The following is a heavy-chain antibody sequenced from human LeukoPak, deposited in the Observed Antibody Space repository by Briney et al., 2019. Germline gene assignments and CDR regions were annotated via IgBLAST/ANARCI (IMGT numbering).Heavy chain of an antibody. CDR2: IWYDGSNK. Sequence: GGSLRLSCAASGFTFSSYGMHWVRQAPGKGLEWVAVIWYDGSNKYYADSVKGRFTISRDNSKNTLYLQMNSLRAEDTAVYYCAREVAISGVVIDYWGQGTLVTVSS. D-gene: IGHD3-3*01. CDR1: GFTFSSYG. J-gene: IGHJ4*02. V-gene: IGHV3-33*01. CDR3: AREVAISGVVIDY.